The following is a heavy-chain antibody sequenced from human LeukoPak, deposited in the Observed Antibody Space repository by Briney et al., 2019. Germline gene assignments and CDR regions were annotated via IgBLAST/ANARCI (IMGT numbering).Heavy chain of an antibody. Sequence: KSSETLSLTCTVSGGSVSSGSSFWSWIRQPPGNGLEWIAFMSDSGTTDSNPSLRSRVTISLDTSNNQFSLRLSSVTAADTAVYYCARGVTVTTAGDYYYGMDVWGQGTTVTVSS. CDR3: ARGVTVTTAGDYYYGMDV. CDR1: GGSVSSGSSF. J-gene: IGHJ6*02. V-gene: IGHV4-61*01. D-gene: IGHD4-17*01. CDR2: MSDSGTT.